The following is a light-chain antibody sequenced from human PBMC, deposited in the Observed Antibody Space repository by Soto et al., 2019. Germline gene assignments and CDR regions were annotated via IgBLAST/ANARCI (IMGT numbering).Light chain of an antibody. Sequence: DVVLTQSPDSLAMSLGETATITCKTSQNALFSASNKNYIAWYQRRPGQPLKLLFYWASTRASGVPERFSGSGSGTDFTLTISNLQPDDAATYYCQQYFSIPMFTFAPGTKLQIK. CDR1: QNALFSASNKNY. CDR3: QQYFSIPMFT. CDR2: WAS. J-gene: IGKJ2*01. V-gene: IGKV4-1*01.